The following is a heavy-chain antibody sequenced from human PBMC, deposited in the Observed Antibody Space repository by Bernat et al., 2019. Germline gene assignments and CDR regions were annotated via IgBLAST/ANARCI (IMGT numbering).Heavy chain of an antibody. V-gene: IGHV3-30-3*01. CDR3: ARGGSGSYYLIREYGMDV. D-gene: IGHD3-10*01. Sequence: VQLVESGGGLVKPGGSLRLSCAASGFTFSSYSMHWVRQAPGKGLEWVAVISYDGTNKYYADSVKGRFTISRDNSKNTLFLQMDSLRADDTAVYYCARGGSGSYYLIREYGMDVWGQGTTVTVSS. CDR1: GFTFSSYS. J-gene: IGHJ6*02. CDR2: ISYDGTNK.